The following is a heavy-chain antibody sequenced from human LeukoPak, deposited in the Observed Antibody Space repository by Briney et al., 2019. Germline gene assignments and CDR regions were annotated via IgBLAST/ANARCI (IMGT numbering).Heavy chain of an antibody. D-gene: IGHD3-10*01. CDR2: IYHSGST. CDR3: ARVGVSNYYYFYYMDV. V-gene: IGHV4-38-2*02. CDR1: GYSISSGYN. J-gene: IGHJ6*03. Sequence: NPSETLSLTCTVSGYSISSGYNWGWIRQPPGKGLEWIGNIYHSGSTYYNPSLKSRVNISVDTSKNQVSLKLSSVTAADTAVYYCARVGVSNYYYFYYMDVWGKGTTVTVSS.